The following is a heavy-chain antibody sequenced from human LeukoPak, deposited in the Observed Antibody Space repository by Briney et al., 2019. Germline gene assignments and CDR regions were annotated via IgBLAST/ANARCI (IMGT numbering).Heavy chain of an antibody. J-gene: IGHJ4*02. D-gene: IGHD6-19*01. CDR3: ARERYNTDWYSDY. CDR1: GGSISGYY. V-gene: IGHV4-4*07. Sequence: SETLSLTCTVSGGSISGYYWSWIRQPAGKGLEWIGRIYTSGSTNYNPSLKSRVTMSVDTSKNQFSLKLSSVTAADTAVYFCARERYNTDWYSDYWGQGTLVTVSS. CDR2: IYTSGST.